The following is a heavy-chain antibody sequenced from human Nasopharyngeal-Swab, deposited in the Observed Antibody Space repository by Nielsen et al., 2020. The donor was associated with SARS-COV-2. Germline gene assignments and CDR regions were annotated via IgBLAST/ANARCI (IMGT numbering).Heavy chain of an antibody. CDR3: ARGREGYSSSWYFDY. V-gene: IGHV4-59*01. CDR1: GGSISSYY. Sequence: GSLRLSCTASGGSISSYYWSWIRQPPGKGLEWIGYIYYSGSTNYNPSLKSRVTISVDTSKNQFSLKLSSVTAADTAVYYCARGREGYSSSWYFDYWGQGTLVTVSS. D-gene: IGHD6-13*01. CDR2: IYYSGST. J-gene: IGHJ4*02.